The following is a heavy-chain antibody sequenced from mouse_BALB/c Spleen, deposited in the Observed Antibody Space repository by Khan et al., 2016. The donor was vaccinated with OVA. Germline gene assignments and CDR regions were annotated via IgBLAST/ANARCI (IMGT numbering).Heavy chain of an antibody. V-gene: IGHV2-9-2*01. D-gene: IGHD1-1*01. CDR3: VRRGNYYGSFYWYFDV. CDR2: IWTGGGT. Sequence: QVQLKESGPGLVAPSQSLSITCTVSGFSLTSYDISWIRQPPGKGLEWLGVIWTGGGTNYNSAFMSRLSISKDHSKSQVFLKRNSLQSDYTAIYYCVRRGNYYGSFYWYFDVWSAGTTVTVSS. CDR1: GFSLTSYD. J-gene: IGHJ1*01.